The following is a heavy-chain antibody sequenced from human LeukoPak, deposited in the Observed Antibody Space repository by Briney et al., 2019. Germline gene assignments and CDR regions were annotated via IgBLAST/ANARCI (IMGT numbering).Heavy chain of an antibody. CDR2: INTGGGYI. J-gene: IGHJ4*02. CDR1: GFTFSTYS. D-gene: IGHD1-26*01. Sequence: GGSLRLSCAASGFTFSTYSMNWARQPPGKGLEWISPINTGGGYIYYADSVKGRFTISRDNAKNSLYLQMNSLRAEDTAVYYCARDSGSYYAFDYWGQGTLVTVSS. CDR3: ARDSGSYYAFDY. V-gene: IGHV3-21*01.